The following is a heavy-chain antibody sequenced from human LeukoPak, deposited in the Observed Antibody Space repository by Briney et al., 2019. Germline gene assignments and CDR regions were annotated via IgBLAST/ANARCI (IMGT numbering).Heavy chain of an antibody. V-gene: IGHV1-46*01. CDR3: ARSGAAYYYDSSGYYRPFDY. J-gene: IGHJ4*02. Sequence: ASVKVSCKASGYTFTSYYMHWVRQAPGHGLEWMGIINPSGGSASYAQKFQGRVTMTRDTSISTAYMELSRLRSDDTAVYYCARSGAAYYYDSSGYYRPFDYWGQGTLVTVSS. CDR1: GYTFTSYY. CDR2: INPSGGSA. D-gene: IGHD3-22*01.